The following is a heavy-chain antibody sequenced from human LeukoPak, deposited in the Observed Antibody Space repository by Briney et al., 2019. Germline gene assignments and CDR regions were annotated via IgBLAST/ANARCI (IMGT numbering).Heavy chain of an antibody. CDR2: IDYEGGTT. V-gene: IGHV3-74*01. CDR1: GFTFSSHW. CDR3: ARGGSYLSAFDI. Sequence: GGSLRLSCVASGFTFSSHWMHWVRHVPGKGLVWVSRIDYEGGTTDYADSVEGRFTISRDNARNTLYLQMNSLRAEDTAVYYCARGGSYLSAFDIGGQGTMVTVSS. D-gene: IGHD1-26*01. J-gene: IGHJ3*02.